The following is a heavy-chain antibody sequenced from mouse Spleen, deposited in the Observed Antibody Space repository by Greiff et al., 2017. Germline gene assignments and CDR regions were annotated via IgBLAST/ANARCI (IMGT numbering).Heavy chain of an antibody. CDR2: IDPEDGET. CDR3: ARDYSGGFAY. D-gene: IGHD2-13*01. CDR1: GFNIKDSY. Sequence: DVQLQESGAELVKPGASVKLSCTTSGFNIKDSYIQWVKQRTEQGLEWIGRIDPEDGETKYDPKFQGKATITADTSSNTAYLQLNSLTSEDTAVYYCARDYSGGFAYWGQGTLVTVSA. J-gene: IGHJ3*01. V-gene: IGHV14-2*01.